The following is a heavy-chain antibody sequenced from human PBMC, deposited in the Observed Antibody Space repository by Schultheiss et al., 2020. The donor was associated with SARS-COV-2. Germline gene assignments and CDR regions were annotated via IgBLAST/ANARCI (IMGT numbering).Heavy chain of an antibody. CDR1: GGSISSGDYY. D-gene: IGHD4-17*01. V-gene: IGHV4-39*07. CDR3: ARASTVTTEADYFDY. Sequence: SETLSLTCTVSGGSISSGDYYWSWIRQPPGKGLEWIGSIYYSGSTYYNPSLKSRVTISVDTSKNQFSLKLSSVTAADTAVYYCARASTVTTEADYFDYWGQGTLVTVSS. CDR2: IYYSGST. J-gene: IGHJ4*02.